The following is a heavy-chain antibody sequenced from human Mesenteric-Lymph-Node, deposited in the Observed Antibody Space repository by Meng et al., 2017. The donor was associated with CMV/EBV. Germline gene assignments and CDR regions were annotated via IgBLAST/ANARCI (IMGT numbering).Heavy chain of an antibody. CDR3: AKEGGRFLEWLSHYYGMDV. D-gene: IGHD3-3*01. CDR2: INWNGGST. CDR1: GFTFDDYG. Sequence: GESLKISCAASGFTFDDYGMSWVRQAPGKGLEWVSGINWNGGSTGYADSVKGRFTISRDNAKNSLYLQMNSLRAEDTAVYYCAKEGGRFLEWLSHYYGMDVWGQGTTVTVSS. J-gene: IGHJ6*02. V-gene: IGHV3-20*04.